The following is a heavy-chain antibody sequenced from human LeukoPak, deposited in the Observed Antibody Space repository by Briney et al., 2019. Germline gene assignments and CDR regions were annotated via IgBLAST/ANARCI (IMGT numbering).Heavy chain of an antibody. V-gene: IGHV3-53*01. Sequence: PGGSLRLSCAASVFTVSSNYMSWVRQAPGKGLEWVSVIYSGGSTYYADSVKGRFTISRDNSKNTLYLQMNSLRAEDTAVYYCARAGGAGFLFDYWGQGTLVTVSS. CDR2: IYSGGST. CDR1: VFTVSSNY. J-gene: IGHJ4*02. D-gene: IGHD2-21*01. CDR3: ARAGGAGFLFDY.